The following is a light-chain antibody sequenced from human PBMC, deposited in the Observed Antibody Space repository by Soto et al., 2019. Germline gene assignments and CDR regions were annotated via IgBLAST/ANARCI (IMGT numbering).Light chain of an antibody. J-gene: IGKJ1*01. CDR3: QQSHTWT. CDR2: AAS. V-gene: IGKV1-39*01. Sequence: DIQMTQSPSSLSASVGDRVTITCRASQTISSYLNWYQQKPGNAPKVLIYAASSLRSGVPSRFSGSGSGTDFTLTISSLQPEDFATYYCQQSHTWTFGEGPKVELK. CDR1: QTISSY.